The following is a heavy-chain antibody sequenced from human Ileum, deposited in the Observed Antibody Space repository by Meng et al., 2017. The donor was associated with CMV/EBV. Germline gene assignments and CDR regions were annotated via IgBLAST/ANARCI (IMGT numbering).Heavy chain of an antibody. J-gene: IGHJ5*02. D-gene: IGHD4-11*01. CDR3: ARDDYSNYWFDP. Sequence: CAASGFTFSSYSMNWVRQAPGKGLEWVSSISSSSSYIYYADSVKGRFTISRDNAKNSLYLQMNSLRAEDTAVYYCARDDYSNYWFDPWGQGTLVTVSS. CDR1: GFTFSSYS. CDR2: ISSSSSYI. V-gene: IGHV3-21*01.